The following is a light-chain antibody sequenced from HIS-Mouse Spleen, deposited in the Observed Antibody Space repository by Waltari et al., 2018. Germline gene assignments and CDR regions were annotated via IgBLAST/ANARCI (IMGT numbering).Light chain of an antibody. J-gene: IGLJ3*02. CDR1: TGAVTRGHY. CDR2: DTS. CDR3: LLSYSGARV. Sequence: QALLTQNPSLTVSPGGPAPPTCAPSTGAVTRGHYPYWSQQKPGQAPRTLIYDTSNKHSWTPARFSGSLLGGKAALTLSGAQPEDEAEYYCLLSYSGARVFGGGTKLTVL. V-gene: IGLV7-46*01.